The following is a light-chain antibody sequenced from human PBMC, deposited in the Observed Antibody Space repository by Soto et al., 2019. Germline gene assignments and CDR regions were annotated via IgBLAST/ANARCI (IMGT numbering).Light chain of an antibody. CDR3: QQLNSYPLT. V-gene: IGKV1-9*01. CDR1: QGISSY. J-gene: IGKJ4*01. CDR2: AAS. Sequence: DLQLTQSPSFLSASVGDRVTITCRASQGISSYLAWYQQKPGKAPKLLIYAASTLQSGVPSRFSGSGSGTEFTLTISSLQPEDFATHYCQQLNSYPLTFGGGTKVEIK.